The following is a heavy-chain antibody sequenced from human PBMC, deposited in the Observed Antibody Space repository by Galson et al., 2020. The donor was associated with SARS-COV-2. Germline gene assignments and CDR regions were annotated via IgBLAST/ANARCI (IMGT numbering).Heavy chain of an antibody. CDR2: IYPGDSDT. CDR1: GYSFTSYW. D-gene: IGHD2-2*01. Sequence: KIGESLQISCKGSGYSFTSYWIGWVRQMPGKGLEWMGIIYPGDSDTRYSTSFQGQVTISADKSISTAYLQWSSMKASDTAIYYCARSPLLYQLLPDYWGQGTLGTVSA. V-gene: IGHV5-51*01. CDR3: ARSPLLYQLLPDY. J-gene: IGHJ4*02.